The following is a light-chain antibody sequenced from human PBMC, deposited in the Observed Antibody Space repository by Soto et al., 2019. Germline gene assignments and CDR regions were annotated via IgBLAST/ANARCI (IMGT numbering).Light chain of an antibody. CDR1: SSDVGGYNY. V-gene: IGLV2-14*01. Sequence: QSVLTQPASVSGSPGQSITISCTGTSSDVGGYNYVSWYQQHPGKAPKLMIYDVSNRPSGVSNRFSGSKSGNTASLTISGLQAEDESDYYCSPYTSSSTHPYVFGTGTKVTVL. CDR2: DVS. J-gene: IGLJ1*01. CDR3: SPYTSSSTHPYV.